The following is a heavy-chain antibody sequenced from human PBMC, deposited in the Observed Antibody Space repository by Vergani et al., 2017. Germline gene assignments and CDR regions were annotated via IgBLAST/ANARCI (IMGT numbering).Heavy chain of an antibody. CDR1: GGTFSSYT. Sequence: QVQLVQSGAEVKKPGSSVKVSCKASGGTFSSYTISWVRQAPGQGLEWIGRIIPILGIANYAQKFQGRVTITADKSRSTAYMELSSLRSEDTAVYYCARVGYSSSSLGLLDYWGQGTLVTVSS. J-gene: IGHJ4*02. CDR3: ARVGYSSSSLGLLDY. CDR2: IIPILGIA. D-gene: IGHD6-6*01. V-gene: IGHV1-69*02.